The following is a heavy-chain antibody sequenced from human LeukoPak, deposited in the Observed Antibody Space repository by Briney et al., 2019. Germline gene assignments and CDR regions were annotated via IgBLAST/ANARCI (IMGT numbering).Heavy chain of an antibody. CDR1: GFTVSSNY. J-gene: IGHJ4*02. CDR2: IYSGGST. CDR3: ARGKGYCASTSCYGPTDY. Sequence: GGSLRLSCAASGFTVSSNYMSWVSQAPGKGLEWVSVIYSGGSTNYADSVEARFTISRDNSKNTLYLQMNSLRAEDTAVYYCARGKGYCASTSCYGPTDYWGQGTLVTVSS. V-gene: IGHV3-66*01. D-gene: IGHD2-2*01.